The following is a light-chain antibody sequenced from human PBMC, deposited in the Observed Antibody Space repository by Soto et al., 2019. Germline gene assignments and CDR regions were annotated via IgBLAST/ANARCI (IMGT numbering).Light chain of an antibody. V-gene: IGKV3-20*01. J-gene: IGKJ1*01. CDR2: GVS. CDR1: QSVSSRY. Sequence: EIVMTQSPATLSLSPGERATLSCRASQSVSSRYLAWYQQRPGQAPRLLSYGVSTRATGTPDRFSASGSATEFTLNINRLEPEDFAVYYCHQYGASPWTFGQGTKVDIK. CDR3: HQYGASPWT.